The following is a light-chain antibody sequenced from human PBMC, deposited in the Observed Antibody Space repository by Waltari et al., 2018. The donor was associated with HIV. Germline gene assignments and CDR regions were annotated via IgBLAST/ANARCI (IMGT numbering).Light chain of an antibody. CDR1: SRDAGGFNY. CDR2: EVT. CDR3: TSYTSSNTLV. J-gene: IGLJ2*01. Sequence: QSALTQPASASGSPGPSLPISCTGTSRDAGGFNYVSRYQQSPDKATKLIIYEVTNRPSRVSNRFSGSKSGNTASLTSSGLQAEDEADYYCTSYTSSNTLVFGGGTKLTVL. V-gene: IGLV2-14*01.